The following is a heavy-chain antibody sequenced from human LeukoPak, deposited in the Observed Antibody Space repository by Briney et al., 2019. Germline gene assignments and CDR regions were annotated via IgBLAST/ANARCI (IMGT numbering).Heavy chain of an antibody. CDR1: GGSIRGYY. CDR2: IYSSGST. CDR3: ARAERSSSWYVY. Sequence: PSETLSLTCNVSGGSIRGYYWSWIRQPPGKGLEWIGYIYSSGSTNYNPSLKSRVTISVDTSKNQFSLKLSSVTAADTAVYYCARAERSSSWYVYWGQGTLVTVSS. J-gene: IGHJ4*02. D-gene: IGHD6-13*01. V-gene: IGHV4-59*12.